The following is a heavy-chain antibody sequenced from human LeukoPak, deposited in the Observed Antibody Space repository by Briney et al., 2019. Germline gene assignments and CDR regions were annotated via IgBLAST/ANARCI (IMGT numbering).Heavy chain of an antibody. Sequence: SETLSLTCTVSGGSISSYYWSWIRQPPGKGLEWIGYIYSSGSTYYNPSLKSRVTISVDTSKNQFSLKLRSVTAADTAVYYCARGSYSSGWYEVHFQHWGQGTLVTVSS. CDR2: IYSSGST. CDR1: GGSISSYY. CDR3: ARGSYSSGWYEVHFQH. V-gene: IGHV4-4*09. J-gene: IGHJ1*01. D-gene: IGHD6-19*01.